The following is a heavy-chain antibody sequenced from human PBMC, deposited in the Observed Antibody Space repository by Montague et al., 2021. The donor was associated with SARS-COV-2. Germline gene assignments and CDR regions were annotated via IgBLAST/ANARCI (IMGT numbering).Heavy chain of an antibody. D-gene: IGHD1-26*01. Sequence: SLRLSCAASGFTFSSYSMNWVRQAPGKGLEWVSSISSSSSYIYYADSVKGRFTISRDNAKNSLYLQMNSLRAEDTAVYYCASDRGELNAADYWGQGTLVTASS. CDR1: GFTFSSYS. CDR2: ISSSSSYI. V-gene: IGHV3-21*01. J-gene: IGHJ4*02. CDR3: ASDRGELNAADY.